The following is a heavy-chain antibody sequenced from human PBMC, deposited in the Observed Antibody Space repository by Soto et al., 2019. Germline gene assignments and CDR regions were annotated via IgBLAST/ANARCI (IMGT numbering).Heavy chain of an antibody. CDR1: GFAFSSYE. CDR2: ISSDGATI. CDR3: AADRRWELL. D-gene: IGHD1-26*01. V-gene: IGHV3-48*03. Sequence: SLRLSCVASGFAFSSYEMNWVRQAPGKGLEWVSYISSDGATIYYADSVKGRFTISRDNAKNSLFLQMNSLKADDTSVYYCAADRRWELLWGQGTLVTVSS. J-gene: IGHJ4*02.